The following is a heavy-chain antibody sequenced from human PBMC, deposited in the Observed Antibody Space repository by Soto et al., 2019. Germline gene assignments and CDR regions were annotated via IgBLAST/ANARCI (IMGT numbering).Heavy chain of an antibody. Sequence: PSETLSLTCTVSGGSISSGDYYLSWIRQPPGKGLEWIGYIYYSGSTYYNPSLKSRVTISVDTSKNQFSLKLSSVTAADTAVYYCASTPDDYGFNDYYFDYWGQGTLVTVSS. V-gene: IGHV4-30-4*01. CDR3: ASTPDDYGFNDYYFDY. D-gene: IGHD4-17*01. CDR2: IYYSGST. J-gene: IGHJ4*02. CDR1: GGSISSGDYY.